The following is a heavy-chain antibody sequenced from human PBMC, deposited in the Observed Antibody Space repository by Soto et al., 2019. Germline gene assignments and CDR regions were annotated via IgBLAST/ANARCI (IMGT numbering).Heavy chain of an antibody. J-gene: IGHJ6*02. Sequence: PSETLSLTCAVSCTSFGGYFWTWIRQPPGKGLEWIGEIDHRGSTNYNPALRSRVTISVDSSKNQFSLKMASVAAADTAVYYCASTSSDYYDSSGPSYYFGMDVWGQGTTVTVSS. D-gene: IGHD3-22*01. CDR2: IDHRGST. V-gene: IGHV4-34*01. CDR1: CTSFGGYF. CDR3: ASTSSDYYDSSGPSYYFGMDV.